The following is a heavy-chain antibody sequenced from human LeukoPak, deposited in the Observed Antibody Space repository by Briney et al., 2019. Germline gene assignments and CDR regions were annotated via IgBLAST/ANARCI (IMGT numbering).Heavy chain of an antibody. CDR3: ARVPMAMGGLVDY. V-gene: IGHV3-7*01. Sequence: GGSLRLSCAASGFTFSSYWMSWVRQAPGMGLEWVANIKQDGSERYYVDSVKGRFTISRDNAKNSLYLQMNSLRAEDTAVYYCARVPMAMGGLVDYWGQGTLVTVSS. CDR1: GFTFSSYW. D-gene: IGHD3-16*01. CDR2: IKQDGSER. J-gene: IGHJ4*02.